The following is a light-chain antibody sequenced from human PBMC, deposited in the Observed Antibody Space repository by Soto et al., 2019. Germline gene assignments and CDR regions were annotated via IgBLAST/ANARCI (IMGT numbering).Light chain of an antibody. CDR2: GNN. CDR1: RSNIGAAYD. CDR3: QSYDNTLSSYV. V-gene: IGLV1-40*01. J-gene: IGLJ1*01. Sequence: QSVLTQPPSVSGAPGQRVTISCTGSRSNIGAAYDVHWYQQVPGTAPKLLIYGNNNRPSGVPDRCSGSKSVMSASLAISGLQAEDEADYYCQSYDNTLSSYVFGTGTKVTVL.